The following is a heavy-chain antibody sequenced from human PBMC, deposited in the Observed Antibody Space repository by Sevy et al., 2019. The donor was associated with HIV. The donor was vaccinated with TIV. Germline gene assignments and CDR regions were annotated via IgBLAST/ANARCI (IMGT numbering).Heavy chain of an antibody. CDR2: ISGSGGYT. D-gene: IGHD1-1*01. J-gene: IGHJ4*02. CDR3: EALTTAGRDY. CDR1: GFIFSSYV. Sequence: GGSLRLSCAASGFIFSSYVMSCVRQAPGKGLEGVSSISGSGGYTYYADSVKGRFTISRDNSNNMLYLQMNSLRAEDTALYYCEALTTAGRDYWGQGTLVTVSS. V-gene: IGHV3-23*01.